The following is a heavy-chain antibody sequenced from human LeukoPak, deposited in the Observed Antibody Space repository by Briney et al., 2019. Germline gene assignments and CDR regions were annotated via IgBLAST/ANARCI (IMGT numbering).Heavy chain of an antibody. D-gene: IGHD6-13*01. CDR2: INHSGST. CDR1: GGSFSGYY. CDR3: ARGSRAAAAYYYYYGMDV. Sequence: PSETLSLTCAVYGGSFSGYYWSWIRQPPGKGLEWIGEINHSGSTNYNPSLRSRVTISVDTSKNQFSLKLSSVTAADTAVYYCARGSRAAAAYYYYYGMDVWGQGTTVTVSS. J-gene: IGHJ6*02. V-gene: IGHV4-34*01.